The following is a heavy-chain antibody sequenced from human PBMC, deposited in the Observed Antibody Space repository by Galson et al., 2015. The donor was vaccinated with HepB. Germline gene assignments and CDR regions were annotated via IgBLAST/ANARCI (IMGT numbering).Heavy chain of an antibody. CDR3: AGDPDFWSGYIV. CDR2: MYYSGGA. J-gene: IGHJ4*02. CDR1: GGSISSGDYY. Sequence: TLSLTCTVSGGSISSGDYYWSWIRQPPGKGLEWLGYMYYSGGAYYNPSLKSRVSISVDTSKNQFSLRLSSVTAADTAVYYCAGDPDFWSGYIVWGQGTLVTVSS. D-gene: IGHD3-3*01. V-gene: IGHV4-30-4*01.